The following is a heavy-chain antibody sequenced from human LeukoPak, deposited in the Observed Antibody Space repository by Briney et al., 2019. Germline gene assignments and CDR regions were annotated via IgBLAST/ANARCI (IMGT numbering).Heavy chain of an antibody. CDR2: ISAYNAKT. CDR1: GYTFTSYA. J-gene: IGHJ3*02. D-gene: IGHD3-3*01. CDR3: ARAPALPDFWSGMDAFDI. V-gene: IGHV1-18*01. Sequence: GASVKVSCKASGYTFTSYAISWVRQAPGQGLEWMGWISAYNAKTNYVQNLQGRVTMTTDTSTSTVYMELRSLRSDDTAVYYCARAPALPDFWSGMDAFDIWGQGTMVTVSS.